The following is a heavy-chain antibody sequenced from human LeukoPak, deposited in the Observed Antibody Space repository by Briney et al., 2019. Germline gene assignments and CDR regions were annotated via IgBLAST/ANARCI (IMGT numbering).Heavy chain of an antibody. CDR1: GGSISSSSYY. J-gene: IGHJ3*02. D-gene: IGHD5-12*01. CDR2: IYYSGST. Sequence: SETLSLTCTVSGGSISSSSYYWGWIRRPPGKGLEWIGSIYYSGSTYYNPSLKSRVTISVDTSKNQFSLKLSSVTAADTAVYYCARGRGGVWLRQPLSPKIKKPQNAFDIWGQGTMVTVSS. V-gene: IGHV4-39*01. CDR3: ARGRGGVWLRQPLSPKIKKPQNAFDI.